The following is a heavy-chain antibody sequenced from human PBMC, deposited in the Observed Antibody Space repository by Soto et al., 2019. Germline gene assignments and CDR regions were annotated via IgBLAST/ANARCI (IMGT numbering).Heavy chain of an antibody. D-gene: IGHD5-12*01. CDR1: GYTFTSYD. CDR3: ARAYVDIVAGWWFDP. J-gene: IGHJ5*02. Sequence: QVQLVQSGAEVKKPGASVKVSCKASGYTFTSYDINWVRQATGQGLEWMGWMNPNSGNTGYAQKFQGRVTMTRNTSXRTAYRELSSVRSEDTAVYYCARAYVDIVAGWWFDPWGQGTLVTVSS. CDR2: MNPNSGNT. V-gene: IGHV1-8*01.